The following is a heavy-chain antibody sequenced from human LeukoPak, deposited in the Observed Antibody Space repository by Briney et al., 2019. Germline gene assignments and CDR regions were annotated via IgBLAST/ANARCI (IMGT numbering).Heavy chain of an antibody. CDR1: GFTFSNYY. CDR2: ISNTGSTI. V-gene: IGHV3-11*01. CDR3: ARDRWQVPPLLDS. D-gene: IGHD6-19*01. J-gene: IGHJ4*02. Sequence: GGSLRLSCAASGFTFSNYYMSWIRQAPGKGLEWVSYISNTGSTIYYADSVKGRFTLSRDNAKNSLSLQMDSLRVEDTAVYYCARDRWQVPPLLDSWGQGTLVTVSS.